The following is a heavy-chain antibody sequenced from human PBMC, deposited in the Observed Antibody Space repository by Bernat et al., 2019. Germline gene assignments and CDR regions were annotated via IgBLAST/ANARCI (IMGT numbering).Heavy chain of an antibody. V-gene: IGHV3-33*01. D-gene: IGHD1-1*01. CDR3: ARGRGGTAYYAMDV. CDR1: GFTFSSYG. J-gene: IGHJ6*02. Sequence: QVQLVESGGGVVQPGRSLRLSFAASGFTFSSYGMHWVRQAPGKGLEWVAVIWYDGSNKYYADSVKGRFTISRDNSKNTLYLQMNGLRAEDTALYYCARGRGGTAYYAMDVWGQGTTVTVSS. CDR2: IWYDGSNK.